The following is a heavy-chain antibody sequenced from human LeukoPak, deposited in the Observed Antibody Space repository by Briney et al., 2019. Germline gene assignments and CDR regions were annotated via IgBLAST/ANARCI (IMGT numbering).Heavy chain of an antibody. Sequence: SETLSLTCTVSGYSISSGYYWGWIRQPPGKGLEWIGTIYHSGNTYYNPSLESRVTISVDTSKNQFSLKLSSVTAADTAVYYCARSVAPTPGYCSGGSCYSWFDPWGQGTLVTVSS. CDR2: IYHSGNT. CDR1: GYSISSGYY. J-gene: IGHJ5*02. D-gene: IGHD2-15*01. V-gene: IGHV4-38-2*02. CDR3: ARSVAPTPGYCSGGSCYSWFDP.